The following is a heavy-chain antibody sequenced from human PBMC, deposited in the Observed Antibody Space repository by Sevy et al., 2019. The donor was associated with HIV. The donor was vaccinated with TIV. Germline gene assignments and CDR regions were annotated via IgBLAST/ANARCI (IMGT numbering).Heavy chain of an antibody. J-gene: IGHJ4*02. V-gene: IGHV3-64D*06. CDR3: VKLSLITGTTGYFDY. D-gene: IGHD1-7*01. Sequence: GGSLRLSCSASGFTFSSYAMHWVRQAPGKGLEYVSAISSNGGSTYYADSVKGRFTISRDNSRNTLYLQMSSLRAEDTAVYYCVKLSLITGTTGYFDYWGQGTLVTVSS. CDR2: ISSNGGST. CDR1: GFTFSSYA.